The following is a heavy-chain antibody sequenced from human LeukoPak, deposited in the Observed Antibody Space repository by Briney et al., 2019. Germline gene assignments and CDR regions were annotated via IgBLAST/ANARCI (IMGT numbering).Heavy chain of an antibody. CDR2: INPNSGGI. D-gene: IGHD3-10*01. CDR3: ARDPYGSGSYDY. Sequence: GASVKVSCKASGYTFTGYYMHWVRQAPGQGLEWMGWINPNSGGINYAQKFQGRVTMTRDTSISTAYMELSRLRSDDTAVYYCARDPYGSGSYDYWGQGTLVTVSS. V-gene: IGHV1-2*02. J-gene: IGHJ4*02. CDR1: GYTFTGYY.